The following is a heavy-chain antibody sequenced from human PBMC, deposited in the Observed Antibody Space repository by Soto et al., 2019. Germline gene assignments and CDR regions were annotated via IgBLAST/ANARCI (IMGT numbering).Heavy chain of an antibody. Sequence: TSETLSLTCTVSGGSISSGGYYWSWIRQHPGKGLEWIGYIYYSGSTYYNPSLKSRVTISVDTSKNQFSLKLSSVTAADTAVYYCAGQPTAGSYYDLGSYYYYYAMDVWGQGTTVTVSS. CDR1: GGSISSGGYY. J-gene: IGHJ6*02. CDR2: IYYSGST. D-gene: IGHD3-10*01. CDR3: AGQPTAGSYYDLGSYYYYYAMDV. V-gene: IGHV4-30-4*08.